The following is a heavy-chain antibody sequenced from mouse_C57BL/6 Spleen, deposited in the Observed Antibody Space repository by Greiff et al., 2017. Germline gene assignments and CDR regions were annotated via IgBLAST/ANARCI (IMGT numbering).Heavy chain of an antibody. D-gene: IGHD2-5*01. CDR1: GYTFTGYW. CDR2: ILPGSGST. V-gene: IGHV1-9*01. J-gene: IGHJ2*01. CDR3: ERRYSNY. Sequence: VLLQQSGAELMKPGASVKLSCKATGYTFTGYWREWVKQRPGHGLEWIGEILPGSGSTNYNAKFKGKVTFTADTSSNTAYMQLSSLTTEDSAICYCERRYSNYWGQGTTLTVSS.